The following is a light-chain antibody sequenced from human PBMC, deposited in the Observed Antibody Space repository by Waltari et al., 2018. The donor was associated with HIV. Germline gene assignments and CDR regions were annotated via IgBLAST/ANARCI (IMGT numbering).Light chain of an antibody. CDR1: SSNLGNNY. Sequence: QSVLTQPPSVSAAPGATVIISCSGCSSNLGNNYVSWYQQLPGTAPKLFIYDDDLRHSGIPDRFSGSRSGTSATLGITGLQTGDEADYYCGTWDTTLSAVVFGGGTKLTVL. CDR3: GTWDTTLSAVV. V-gene: IGLV1-51*01. CDR2: DDD. J-gene: IGLJ2*01.